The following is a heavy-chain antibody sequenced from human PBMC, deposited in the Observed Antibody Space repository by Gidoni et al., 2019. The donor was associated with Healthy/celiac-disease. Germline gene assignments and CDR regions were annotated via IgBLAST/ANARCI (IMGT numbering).Heavy chain of an antibody. CDR2: ISGSGGSK. V-gene: IGHV3-23*01. CDR1: GFTFSSYA. Sequence: EVQLLESGGGLVQPGGSLRLSCAASGFTFSSYAMSWVRQAPGKGLEWVSAISGSGGSKYYADSVKGRFTISRDNSKNTLYLQMNSLRAEDTAVYYCAKGSSGSYEYNWFDPWGQGTLVTVSS. CDR3: AKGSSGSYEYNWFDP. D-gene: IGHD1-26*01. J-gene: IGHJ5*02.